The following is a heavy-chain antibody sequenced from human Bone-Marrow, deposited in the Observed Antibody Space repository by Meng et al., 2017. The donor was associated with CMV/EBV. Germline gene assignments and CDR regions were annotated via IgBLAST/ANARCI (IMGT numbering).Heavy chain of an antibody. CDR1: GFTFSSYS. D-gene: IGHD2-2*01. V-gene: IGHV3-21*01. J-gene: IGHJ6*02. Sequence: GGSLRLSCAASGFTFSSYSMNWVRQAPGKGLEWVSSISSSSSYIYYADSVKGRFTISRDNAKNSLYLQMNSLRAEDTAVYYRARTAISSTWAYYGMDVWGQGTTVTVSS. CDR2: ISSSSSYI. CDR3: ARTAISSTWAYYGMDV.